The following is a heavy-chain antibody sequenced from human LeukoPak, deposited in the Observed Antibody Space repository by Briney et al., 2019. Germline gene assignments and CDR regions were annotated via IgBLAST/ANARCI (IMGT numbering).Heavy chain of an antibody. V-gene: IGHV3-23*01. Sequence: GGSLRLSCAASGFTFSSYAMSWVRQAPGKGLDWVSGISGSGGSTYYADSVKGRFTISRDNSQNTLYLQMDSLRAEDTAVYYCAKDPYGTRYFDYWGQGTLVTVSS. CDR2: ISGSGGST. J-gene: IGHJ4*02. CDR1: GFTFSSYA. D-gene: IGHD2-2*01. CDR3: AKDPYGTRYFDY.